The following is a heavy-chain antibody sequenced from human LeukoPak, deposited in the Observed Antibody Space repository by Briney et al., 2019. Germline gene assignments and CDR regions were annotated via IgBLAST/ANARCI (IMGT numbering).Heavy chain of an antibody. D-gene: IGHD2-2*01. CDR3: ARDEGYCSSTSCYGGTPYYGMDV. Sequence: QPGRSLRLSCAASGFTFSSYAMHWVRQAPGKGLEWVAVISYDGSNKYYADSVKGRFTISRDNCKNTLYLQMNSLRSEDTAVYYCARDEGYCSSTSCYGGTPYYGMDVWGQGTTVTVSS. J-gene: IGHJ6*02. V-gene: IGHV3-30-3*01. CDR2: ISYDGSNK. CDR1: GFTFSSYA.